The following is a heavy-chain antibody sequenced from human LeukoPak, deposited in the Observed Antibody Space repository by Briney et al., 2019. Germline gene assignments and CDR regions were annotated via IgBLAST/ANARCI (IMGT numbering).Heavy chain of an antibody. D-gene: IGHD1-26*01. Sequence: GGSLRLSCAASGFTFSTYAMHWVRQALGKGLEWVAFISYDGNKKDYADSVKGRFTISRDNSENTLYLQMNSLRIEDAGVYYYARPSDHYYYYYFYMDVWGQGTTVTVSS. V-gene: IGHV3-30*04. CDR3: ARPSDHYYYYYFYMDV. J-gene: IGHJ6*03. CDR1: GFTFSTYA. CDR2: ISYDGNKK.